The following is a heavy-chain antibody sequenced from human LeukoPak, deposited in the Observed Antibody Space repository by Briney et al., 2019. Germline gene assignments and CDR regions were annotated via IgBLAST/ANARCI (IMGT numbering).Heavy chain of an antibody. V-gene: IGHV3-21*01. CDR2: ISGTSKYI. Sequence: GGSLRLSCAASGFTFSYYTMHWVRQAPGKGLEWVSSISGTSKYIYYEDSLKGRFTASRDNADNSLSLHIASLRGDDTAVYYCAREGLTSVIAFDSWGQGTLVTVSS. CDR1: GFTFSYYT. D-gene: IGHD2-15*01. CDR3: AREGLTSVIAFDS. J-gene: IGHJ5*01.